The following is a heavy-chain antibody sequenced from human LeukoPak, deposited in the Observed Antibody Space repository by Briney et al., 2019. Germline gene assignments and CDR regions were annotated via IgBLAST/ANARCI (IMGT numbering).Heavy chain of an antibody. CDR1: GYSFTSYW. J-gene: IGHJ3*02. CDR2: IYPGDSDT. CDR3: ARWGYYYGSGSYKAFDI. D-gene: IGHD3-10*01. V-gene: IGHV5-51*01. Sequence: GESLKISCKGSGYSFTSYWIGWVRQMPGKGLEWMGIIYPGDSDTRYSPSFQGQVTISADKSISTAYLQWSRLKASDTAMYHCARWGYYYGSGSYKAFDIWGQGTMVTVSS.